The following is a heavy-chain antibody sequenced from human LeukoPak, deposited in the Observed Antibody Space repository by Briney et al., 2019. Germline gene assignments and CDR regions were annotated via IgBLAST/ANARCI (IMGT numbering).Heavy chain of an antibody. CDR2: ITGSGDFT. D-gene: IGHD3-22*01. Sequence: GGSLRLSCAASGFTFRNFAMSWVRQAPGKGLEWVAAITGSGDFTYYPYSVKGRFTISRDNSKNTLYLQMNSLNAEDTAVYYCAKDPTYGYYSFPDSWGQGTLVIVSS. CDR3: AKDPTYGYYSFPDS. V-gene: IGHV3-23*01. J-gene: IGHJ5*01. CDR1: GFTFRNFA.